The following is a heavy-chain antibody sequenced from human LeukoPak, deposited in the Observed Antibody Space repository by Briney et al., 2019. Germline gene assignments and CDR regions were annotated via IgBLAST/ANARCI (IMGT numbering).Heavy chain of an antibody. D-gene: IGHD2-2*01. Sequence: ASVKVSCKASGYTFTNYAMNWVPQAPGQGLEWMGWINTNTGNPTYAQGLTGRLVFSLDASVRTAYLQISSLKAEDTAVYFCARGLYCSTTNCRLDYWGQGTLVTVSS. J-gene: IGHJ4*02. V-gene: IGHV7-4-1*02. CDR2: INTNTGNP. CDR3: ARGLYCSTTNCRLDY. CDR1: GYTFTNYA.